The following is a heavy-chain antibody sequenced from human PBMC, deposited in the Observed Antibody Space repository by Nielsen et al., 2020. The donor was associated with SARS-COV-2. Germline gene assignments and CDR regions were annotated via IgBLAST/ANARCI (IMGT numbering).Heavy chain of an antibody. J-gene: IGHJ3*02. CDR3: ARESVTGTDAFDI. Sequence: GESLKISCAASGFTFSNYWMTWVRQAPGKGLEWVANIKQDGSEKYYVDSVKGRFTISRDNSKNTVYLQMNSLRAEDTAVYYCARESVTGTDAFDIWGQGTVVTVSS. CDR2: IKQDGSEK. D-gene: IGHD6-19*01. V-gene: IGHV3-7*01. CDR1: GFTFSNYW.